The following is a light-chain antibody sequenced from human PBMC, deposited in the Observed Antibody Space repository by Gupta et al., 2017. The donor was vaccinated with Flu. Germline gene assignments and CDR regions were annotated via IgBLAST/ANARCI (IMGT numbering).Light chain of an antibody. J-gene: IGKJ2*01. Sequence: PATVSLSPGERATLTCRASQSVSKNLAWYQQKPGQAPRLLIYQTDTRATGIPARFSGSGSGTEFTLTISSLQSEDFAVYYCQQENSCLYTFGQGTKMEI. CDR1: QSVSKN. V-gene: IGKV3-15*01. CDR2: QTD. CDR3: QQENSCLYT.